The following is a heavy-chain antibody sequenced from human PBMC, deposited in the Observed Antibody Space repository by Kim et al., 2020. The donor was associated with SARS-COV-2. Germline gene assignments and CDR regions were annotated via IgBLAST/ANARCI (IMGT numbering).Heavy chain of an antibody. CDR3: ASLTRWFGELSPDYGMDV. Sequence: KSRVTISVDKSKNQFSLKLSSVTAADTAVYYCASLTRWFGELSPDYGMDVWGQGTTVTVSS. D-gene: IGHD3-10*01. J-gene: IGHJ6*02. V-gene: IGHV4-39*01.